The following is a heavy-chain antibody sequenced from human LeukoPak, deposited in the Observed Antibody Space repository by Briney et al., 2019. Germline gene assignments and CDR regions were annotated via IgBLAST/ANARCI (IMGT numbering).Heavy chain of an antibody. Sequence: SETLSLTCAVYGGSFSGYYWSWIRQPPGKGLEWIGEINHSGSTNYNPSLKSRVTISVDTSKNQFSLKLSSVTAADTAVYYCARLFSWQQLVYYCYYMDVWGKGTTVTVSS. V-gene: IGHV4-34*01. CDR2: INHSGST. CDR3: ARLFSWQQLVYYCYYMDV. D-gene: IGHD6-13*01. J-gene: IGHJ6*03. CDR1: GGSFSGYY.